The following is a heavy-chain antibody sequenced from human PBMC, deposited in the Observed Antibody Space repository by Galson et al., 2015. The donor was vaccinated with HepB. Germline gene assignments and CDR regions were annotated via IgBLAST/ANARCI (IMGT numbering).Heavy chain of an antibody. D-gene: IGHD1-1*01. CDR2: IWYDDGSHK. CDR3: TRGPRVQLERMDY. Sequence: SLRLSCAASGSAFRSFGMHWVRQAPGKGLEWVAVIWYDDGSHKVYADSVKGRFTISRDNSKNTLYLEMNSLRVEDTAVYYCTRGPRVQLERMDYWGQGTLVTVSS. J-gene: IGHJ4*02. CDR1: GSAFRSFG. V-gene: IGHV3-33*01.